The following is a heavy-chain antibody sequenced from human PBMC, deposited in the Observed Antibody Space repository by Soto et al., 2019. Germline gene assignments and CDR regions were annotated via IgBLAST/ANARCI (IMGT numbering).Heavy chain of an antibody. Sequence: SLRLSCAGSRFPWSNYVMSCVRQASGKGLEWVSAISGSGASTYYADSVKGRFTISRDNPKNRLYLQMSSLRVEDTALYYCAVWAGHTDDWYGPFDYWGQGTLVTAPQ. CDR3: AVWAGHTDDWYGPFDY. CDR2: ISGSGAST. V-gene: IGHV3-23*01. J-gene: IGHJ4*02. CDR1: RFPWSNYV. D-gene: IGHD3-9*01.